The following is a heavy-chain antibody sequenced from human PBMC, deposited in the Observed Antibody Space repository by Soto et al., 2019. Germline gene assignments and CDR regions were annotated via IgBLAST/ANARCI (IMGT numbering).Heavy chain of an antibody. D-gene: IGHD1-7*01. J-gene: IGHJ4*02. CDR2: IRSKANSYAT. CDR3: TRSDGLTGTTVPFDY. V-gene: IGHV3-73*01. CDR1: GFTFSGSA. Sequence: EVQLVESGGGLVQPGGSLKLSCAASGFTFSGSAMHWVRQASGKGLEWVGRIRSKANSYATAYAASVKGRFTTSRDDSKNTAYLQMYSLKTEDTAVYYCTRSDGLTGTTVPFDYWGQGTLVTVSS.